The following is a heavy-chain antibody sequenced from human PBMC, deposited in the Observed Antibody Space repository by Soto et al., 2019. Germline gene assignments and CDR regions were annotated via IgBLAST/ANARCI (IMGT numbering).Heavy chain of an antibody. Sequence: LSVTCSCSFVSVRKTSYYWGWIRQPPGKGLEWVGTIYFSGSTFYNPSLKSRVTISIDTSKNQFSLRLSSVTAADTAVYYCARHGSYWGQGTMVTVSS. CDR1: FVSVRKTSYY. CDR2: IYFSGST. CDR3: ARHGSY. V-gene: IGHV4-39*01. J-gene: IGHJ4*02.